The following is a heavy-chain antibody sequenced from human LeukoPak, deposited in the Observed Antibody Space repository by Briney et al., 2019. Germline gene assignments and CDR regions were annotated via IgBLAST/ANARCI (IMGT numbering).Heavy chain of an antibody. Sequence: SVKVSCKASGGTFSSYAISWVRQAPGQGLEWMGGIIPIFGTAKYAQKFQGRVTITTDESTTTAYMELSSLRSEDTAVYYYATSRIYGSGSDYWGQGTQVTVSS. CDR3: ATSRIYGSGSDY. D-gene: IGHD3-10*01. J-gene: IGHJ4*02. CDR1: GGTFSSYA. CDR2: IIPIFGTA. V-gene: IGHV1-69*05.